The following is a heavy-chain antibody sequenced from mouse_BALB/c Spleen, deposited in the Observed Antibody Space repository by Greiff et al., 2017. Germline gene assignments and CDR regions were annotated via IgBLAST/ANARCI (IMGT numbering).Heavy chain of an antibody. CDR3: TRGATAAWFAY. Sequence: VQLQQSGAELVKPGASVKLSCKASGYTFTSYYMYWVKQRPGQGLEWIGEINPSNGGTNFNEKFKSKATLTVDKSSSTAYMQLSSLTSEDSAVYDCTRGATAAWFAYWGQGTLVTVSA. D-gene: IGHD1-2*01. V-gene: IGHV1S81*02. J-gene: IGHJ3*01. CDR2: INPSNGGT. CDR1: GYTFTSYY.